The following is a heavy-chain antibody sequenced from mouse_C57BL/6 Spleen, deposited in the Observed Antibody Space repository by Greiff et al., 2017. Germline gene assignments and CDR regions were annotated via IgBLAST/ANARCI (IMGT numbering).Heavy chain of an antibody. CDR2: INPNNGGT. V-gene: IGHV1-26*01. CDR1: GYTFTDYY. CDR3: ARGGYYYGKGPWYFDV. J-gene: IGHJ1*03. D-gene: IGHD2-1*01. Sequence: EVQLQQSGPELVKPGASVKISCKASGYTFTDYYMNWVKQSHGKSLEWIGDINPNNGGTSYNQKFKGKATLTVDKSSSTAYMELRSLTSEDSAVYYCARGGYYYGKGPWYFDVWGTGTTVTVSS.